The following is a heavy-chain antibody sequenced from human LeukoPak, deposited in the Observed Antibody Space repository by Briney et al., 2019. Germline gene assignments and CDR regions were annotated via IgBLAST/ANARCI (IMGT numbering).Heavy chain of an antibody. D-gene: IGHD3-3*01. CDR2: INWNGGST. Sequence: GGSLRLSCAASGFTFDDYGMSWVRQAPGKGLEWVSGINWNGGSTGYADSVKGRFTISRDNAKNTLYLQMNSLRAEDTAVYYCARDIRFLEWLSHDAFDIWGQGTMVTVSS. J-gene: IGHJ3*02. V-gene: IGHV3-20*04. CDR3: ARDIRFLEWLSHDAFDI. CDR1: GFTFDDYG.